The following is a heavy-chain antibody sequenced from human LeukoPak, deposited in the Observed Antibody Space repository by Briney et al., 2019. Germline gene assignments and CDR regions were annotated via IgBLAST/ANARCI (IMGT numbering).Heavy chain of an antibody. Sequence: GESLKISCKGSGYSFTSYWIGWVRQMPGKGLEWMGIIYPGDSDTRYSPSFQGQVTISADKSISTAYLQWSSLKASDTAMYYCARHSHYYGSGSYYVSWGQGTLVTVSS. D-gene: IGHD3-10*01. V-gene: IGHV5-51*01. CDR1: GYSFTSYW. CDR3: ARHSHYYGSGSYYVS. CDR2: IYPGDSDT. J-gene: IGHJ4*02.